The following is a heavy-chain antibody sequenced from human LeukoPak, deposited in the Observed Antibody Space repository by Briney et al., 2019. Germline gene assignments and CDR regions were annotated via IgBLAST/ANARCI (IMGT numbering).Heavy chain of an antibody. V-gene: IGHV4-59*01. CDR3: ARESVVTVFDY. D-gene: IGHD2-21*02. CDR2: IYYSGST. Sequence: PSETLSLTCTVSGGSISSYYWSWIRQPPGKGLEWIGYIYYSGSTNYNPSLKSRVTISVDTSKNRFSLKLSSVTAADTAVYYCARESVVTVFDYWGQGTLVTVSS. CDR1: GGSISSYY. J-gene: IGHJ4*02.